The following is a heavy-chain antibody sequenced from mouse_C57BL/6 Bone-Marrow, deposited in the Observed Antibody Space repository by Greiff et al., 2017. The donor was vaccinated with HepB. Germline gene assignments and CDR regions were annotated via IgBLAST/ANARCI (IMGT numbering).Heavy chain of an antibody. CDR2: IDPENGDT. D-gene: IGHD1-1*01. V-gene: IGHV14-4*01. J-gene: IGHJ3*01. Sequence: VQLQQSGAELVRPGASVKLSCTASGFNIKDDYMHWVKQRPEQGLEWIGWIDPENGDTEYASKFQGKATITADTSSNTAYRQLSSLTSEDTAVYYCTTSYGSSSAYWGQGTLVTVSA. CDR3: TTSYGSSSAY. CDR1: GFNIKDDY.